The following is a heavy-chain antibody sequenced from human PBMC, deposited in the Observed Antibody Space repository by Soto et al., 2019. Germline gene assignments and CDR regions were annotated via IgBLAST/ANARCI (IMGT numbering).Heavy chain of an antibody. CDR2: INHSGST. D-gene: IGHD3-16*01. J-gene: IGHJ5*02. CDR1: GGSFSGYY. CDR3: ARGKHMIDWPGDGWFDP. Sequence: ASETLSLTCAVYGGSFSGYYWSWIRQPPGKGLEWIGEINHSGSTNYNPSLKSRVTISVDTSKNQFSLKLSSVTAADTAVYYCARGKHMIDWPGDGWFDPWGQGTLVTVSS. V-gene: IGHV4-34*01.